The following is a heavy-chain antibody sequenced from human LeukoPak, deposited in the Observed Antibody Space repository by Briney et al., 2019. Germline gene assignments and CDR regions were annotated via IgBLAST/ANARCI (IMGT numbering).Heavy chain of an antibody. J-gene: IGHJ4*02. CDR3: ASLPLVGYYGGNDGPADY. CDR1: GGSISSSSYY. CDR2: IYYSGST. D-gene: IGHD4-23*01. V-gene: IGHV4-39*01. Sequence: SETLSLTCTVSGGSISSSSYYWGWIRQPPGKGLEWIGSIYYSGSTYYNPSLKSRVTISVDTSKNQFSLKLSSVTAADTAVYYCASLPLVGYYGGNDGPADYWGQGTLVTVSS.